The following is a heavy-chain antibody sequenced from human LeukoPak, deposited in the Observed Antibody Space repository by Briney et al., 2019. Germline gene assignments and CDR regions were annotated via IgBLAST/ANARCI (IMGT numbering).Heavy chain of an antibody. Sequence: GGSLRLSCAASGFTFNNYCTHWVRQAPGKGLVWVSRIKSDGSVSVNGDSVKGRVTVSRDNAKSTLYLQMNSLRVDDTAVYYCASGPSIFETDYWGQGALVTVSS. D-gene: IGHD3-3*02. CDR1: GFTFNNYC. CDR2: IKSDGSVS. V-gene: IGHV3-74*01. CDR3: ASGPSIFETDY. J-gene: IGHJ4*02.